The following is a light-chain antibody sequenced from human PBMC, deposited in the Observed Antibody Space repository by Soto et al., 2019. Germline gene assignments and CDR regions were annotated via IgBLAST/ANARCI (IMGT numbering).Light chain of an antibody. J-gene: IGLJ1*01. CDR3: QSYDSSLSAHNYV. V-gene: IGLV1-40*01. CDR2: GNS. Sequence: QSVLTQPPSVSGAPGQRVTISCTGSSSNIGAGYDVHWYQQLPGTAPKLLIYGNSNRPSGAPDRFSGSKSGTSASLAITGLQAEDEADYYCQSYDSSLSAHNYVFGTGTKVTVL. CDR1: SSNIGAGYD.